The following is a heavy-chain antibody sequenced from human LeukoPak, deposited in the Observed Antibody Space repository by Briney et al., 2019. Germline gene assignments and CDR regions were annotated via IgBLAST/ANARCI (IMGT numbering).Heavy chain of an antibody. J-gene: IGHJ5*02. CDR3: ARRAVVVVPAAIQWRVAQHWFDP. CDR2: INHSGST. Sequence: PSETLSLTCAVYGGSFSDYYWSWIRQPPGKGLEWIGEINHSGSTNYNPSLKSRVTISVDTSKNQFSLKLSSVTAADTAVYYCARRAVVVVPAAIQWRVAQHWFDPWGQGTLVTVSS. V-gene: IGHV4-34*01. CDR1: GGSFSDYY. D-gene: IGHD2-2*01.